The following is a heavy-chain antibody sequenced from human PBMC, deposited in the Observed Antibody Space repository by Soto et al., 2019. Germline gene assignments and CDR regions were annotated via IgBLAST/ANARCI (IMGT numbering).Heavy chain of an antibody. CDR3: ARGPPGSNYDGVDY. V-gene: IGHV3-30-3*01. Sequence: GGSLRLSCAASGFTFSSYAMHWVRQAPGKGLEWVAVISYDGSNKYYADSVKGRFTISRDNSKNTLYLQMNSLRAEDTAVYYCARGPPGSNYDGVDYWGQGTLVTVSS. D-gene: IGHD4-4*01. J-gene: IGHJ4*02. CDR1: GFTFSSYA. CDR2: ISYDGSNK.